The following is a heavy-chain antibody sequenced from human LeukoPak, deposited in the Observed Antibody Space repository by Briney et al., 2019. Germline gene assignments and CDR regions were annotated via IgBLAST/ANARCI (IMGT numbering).Heavy chain of an antibody. CDR1: GGSISSSSYY. CDR2: IYYSGST. D-gene: IGHD6-19*01. V-gene: IGHV4-39*07. J-gene: IGHJ6*03. CDR3: ARAIAVSGRYYYYYMDV. Sequence: SETLSLTCTVSGGSISSSSYYWGWIRQPPGKGLEWIVSIYYSGSTYYNPSLKSRITISVDTSKNQFSLKLSSVTAADTAVYYCARAIAVSGRYYYYYMDVWGKGTTVTVSS.